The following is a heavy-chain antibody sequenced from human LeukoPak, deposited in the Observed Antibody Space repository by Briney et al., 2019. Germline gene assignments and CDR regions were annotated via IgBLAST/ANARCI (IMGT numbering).Heavy chain of an antibody. CDR2: MFHNQTT. CDR3: ATNIVVVPAALDH. CDR1: GYSIRGGYY. J-gene: IGHJ4*02. Sequence: SETLSLTCAVSGYSIRGGYYWAWIGQPPGKGLEWIGTMFHNQTTYYNPSLKTRVTLSVDVSQNQFSLKLNSVTATDTAVYYCATNIVVVPAALDHWGQGTLVTVSS. V-gene: IGHV4-38-2*01. D-gene: IGHD2-2*01.